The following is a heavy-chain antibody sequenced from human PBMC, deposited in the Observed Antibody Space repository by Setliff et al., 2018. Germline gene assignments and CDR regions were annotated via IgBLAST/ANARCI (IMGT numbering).Heavy chain of an antibody. CDR1: GYTFTDYS. J-gene: IGHJ5*02. D-gene: IGHD2-21*01. CDR2: LNPRDGGS. V-gene: IGHV1-2*06. Sequence: GASVKVSCKTSGYTFTDYSIHWLRQAPGQGLGWMGRLNPRDGGSHLPQRLKGRVTMTRDTSKRIVYMELRSLTSDDTAVYYCARGGGSYRAGNSRPTYWFDPWGQGTLVTVSS. CDR3: ARGGGSYRAGNSRPTYWFDP.